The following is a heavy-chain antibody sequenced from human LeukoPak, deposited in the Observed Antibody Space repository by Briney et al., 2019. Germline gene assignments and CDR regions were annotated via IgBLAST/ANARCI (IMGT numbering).Heavy chain of an antibody. J-gene: IGHJ5*02. CDR2: ITSSSNTI. CDR1: GFTFSSYN. CDR3: ARDLKGFDP. Sequence: GGSLRLSCAASGFTFSSYNMNWVRQAPGKGLEWVSYITSSSNTIYYADSVKGRFTISRDNAKISLYLQMNSLRAEDTAVYYCARDLKGFDPWGQGTLVTVSS. V-gene: IGHV3-48*04.